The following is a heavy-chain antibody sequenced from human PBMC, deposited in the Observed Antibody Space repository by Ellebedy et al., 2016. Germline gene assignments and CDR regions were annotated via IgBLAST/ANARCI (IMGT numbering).Heavy chain of an antibody. J-gene: IGHJ3*02. CDR3: AKWEWIQLSSPKGAFDI. V-gene: IGHV4-4*02. Sequence: SETLSLTCAVSGGSISGTNWWTWVRQPPGKGLEWIGEIYHSGSTNYNPSLKSRVTISVDKSKNQFSLKLSSVTAADTAVYYCAKWEWIQLSSPKGAFDIWGQGTMVTVSS. CDR2: IYHSGST. CDR1: GGSISGTNW. D-gene: IGHD5-18*01.